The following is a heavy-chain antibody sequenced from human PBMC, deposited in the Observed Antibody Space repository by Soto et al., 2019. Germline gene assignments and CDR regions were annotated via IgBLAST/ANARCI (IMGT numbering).Heavy chain of an antibody. CDR3: ATERYQVISYGMDV. V-gene: IGHV1-2*02. D-gene: IGHD2-2*01. CDR2: LNPETGGT. CDR1: GYTFTGYY. Sequence: QVQLVQSGADVKTPGASVRVSCKASGYTFTGYYVHWVREAPGQGLELMGWLNPETGGTSDAQKFQGKVNLSRATSINTPYLALSRLRFDDAAVYFCATERYQVISYGMDVWGQATTPTFP. J-gene: IGHJ6*02.